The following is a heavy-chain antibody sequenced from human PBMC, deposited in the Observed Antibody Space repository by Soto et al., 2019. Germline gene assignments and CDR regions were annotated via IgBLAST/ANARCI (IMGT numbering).Heavy chain of an antibody. D-gene: IGHD3-22*01. V-gene: IGHV3-23*01. CDR1: GFTFNIYA. Sequence: EVQLLESGGDLIQPGGSLRLYCAASGFTFNIYAMTWVRQAPGKGLEWVSAISRYGDFTYYADSVEGRFTISRDNSKNTLYWQMNSLRAEDTAVYYCAKDRYLDHDSRGYLFDNWGQGTLVTVSS. J-gene: IGHJ4*02. CDR3: AKDRYLDHDSRGYLFDN. CDR2: ISRYGDFT.